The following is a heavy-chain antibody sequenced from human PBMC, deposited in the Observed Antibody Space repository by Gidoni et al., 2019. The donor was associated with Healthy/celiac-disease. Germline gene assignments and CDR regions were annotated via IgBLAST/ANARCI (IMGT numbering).Heavy chain of an antibody. D-gene: IGHD5-12*01. CDR1: GLTSSSSS. Sequence: EVPLVESGVGLVQPGGSLSLSFAASGLTSSSSSMDWVRQAPGKGMEWVSYISNSSSTIYYADSVKGRFTMSRDNAKNSLYLQMNSLRDEDTAVYYCARDPGYSDYDPNYFDYWGQGTLVTVSS. J-gene: IGHJ4*02. CDR3: ARDPGYSDYDPNYFDY. V-gene: IGHV3-48*02. CDR2: ISNSSSTI.